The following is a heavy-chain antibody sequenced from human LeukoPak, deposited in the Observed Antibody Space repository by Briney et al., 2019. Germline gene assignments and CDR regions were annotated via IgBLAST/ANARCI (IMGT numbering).Heavy chain of an antibody. D-gene: IGHD3-10*01. CDR3: ARAGYNWFGEKGPTD. CDR2: IYYSGST. J-gene: IGHJ4*02. V-gene: IGHV4-59*01. CDR1: GGSISSYY. Sequence: SETLSLTCTVSGGSISSYYWSWIRQPPGKGLEWIGYIYYSGSTNYNPSLKSRVTISVDTSKNQFSLKLSSVTAADTAVYYCARAGYNWFGEKGPTDWGQGTLVTVSS.